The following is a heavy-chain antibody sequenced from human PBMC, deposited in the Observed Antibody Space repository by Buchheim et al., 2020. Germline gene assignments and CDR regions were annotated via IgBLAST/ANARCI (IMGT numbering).Heavy chain of an antibody. Sequence: QVQLQESGPGLVKPSETLSLTCTVSGGSISSYYWSWIRQPPGKGLEWIGYIYYSGSTNYNPSLKSRVTISVDTSKNQFSLKLSSVTAADTAVYCCARYSSGWDLDYWGQGTL. CDR1: GGSISSYY. J-gene: IGHJ4*02. CDR2: IYYSGST. CDR3: ARYSSGWDLDY. D-gene: IGHD6-19*01. V-gene: IGHV4-59*01.